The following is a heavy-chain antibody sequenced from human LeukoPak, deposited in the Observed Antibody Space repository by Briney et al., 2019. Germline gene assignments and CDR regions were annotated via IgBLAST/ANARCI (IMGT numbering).Heavy chain of an antibody. J-gene: IGHJ6*04. CDR1: GFTVSSNE. D-gene: IGHD3-10*02. Sequence: GGSLRLSCAASGFTVSSNEMSLVRQAPGKGLEWVSYISSSGSTIYYADSVKGRFTISRDNAKNSLYLQMNSLRAEDTAVYYCAELGITMIGGVWGKGTTVTISS. CDR2: ISSSGSTI. V-gene: IGHV3-48*03. CDR3: AELGITMIGGV.